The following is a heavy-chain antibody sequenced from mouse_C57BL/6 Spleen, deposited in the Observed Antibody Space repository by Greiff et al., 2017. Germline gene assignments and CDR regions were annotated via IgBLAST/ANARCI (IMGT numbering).Heavy chain of an antibody. CDR1: GYTFTSYW. CDR3: SSPAYYRNFAFAY. CDR2: IDPSDRST. Sequence: QVQLQQPGAELVRPGTSVKLSCKASGYTFTSYWMHWVKQRPGQGLEWIGVIDPSDRSTNYNQKFKGKATLTVDTSSSTAYLQLSSLSSEDSAVYYCSSPAYYRNFAFAYWGQAPLVTVSA. J-gene: IGHJ3*01. V-gene: IGHV1-59*01. D-gene: IGHD2-10*01.